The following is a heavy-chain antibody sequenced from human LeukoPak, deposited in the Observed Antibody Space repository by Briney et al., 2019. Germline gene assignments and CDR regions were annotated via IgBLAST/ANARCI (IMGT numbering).Heavy chain of an antibody. CDR1: GGTFSSYA. J-gene: IGHJ4*02. D-gene: IGHD3-22*01. CDR3: ARCYYDSSGYYYFDY. Sequence: SVKVSCEASGGTFSSYAISWVRQAPGQGLEWMGGIIPIFGTANYAQKFQGRVTITADESTSTAYMELSSLRSEDTAVYYCARCYYDSSGYYYFDYWGQGTLVTVSS. CDR2: IIPIFGTA. V-gene: IGHV1-69*13.